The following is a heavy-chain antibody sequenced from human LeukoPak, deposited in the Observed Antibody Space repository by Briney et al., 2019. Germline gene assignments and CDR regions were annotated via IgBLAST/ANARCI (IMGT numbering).Heavy chain of an antibody. D-gene: IGHD3-3*01. V-gene: IGHV3-30-3*02. CDR1: AFTFSSYA. Sequence: GGSLRLACAASAFTFSSYAMHWVRQAPGKGLEWVAVISYDGSDKYYADSVKGRFTISRDNSKNTLYLQMNSLRAEDTAVYYCAKASYYDFWSGPLYYYYYYGMDVWGQGTTVTVSS. CDR2: ISYDGSDK. CDR3: AKASYYDFWSGPLYYYYYYGMDV. J-gene: IGHJ6*02.